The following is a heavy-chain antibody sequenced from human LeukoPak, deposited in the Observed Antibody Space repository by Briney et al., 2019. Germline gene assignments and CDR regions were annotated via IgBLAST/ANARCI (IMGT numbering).Heavy chain of an antibody. J-gene: IGHJ4*02. V-gene: IGHV3-23*01. CDR3: AKDSSRITIFSY. Sequence: HPGGSLRLSCAASGFTFSSYAMSWVRQAPGKGLEWVSAISGSGGSTYYADSVKGRFTISRDNSKNTLYLQMNSLRAEDTAVYYCAKDSSRITIFSYCGQGTLVTVSS. CDR2: ISGSGGST. CDR1: GFTFSSYA. D-gene: IGHD3-3*01.